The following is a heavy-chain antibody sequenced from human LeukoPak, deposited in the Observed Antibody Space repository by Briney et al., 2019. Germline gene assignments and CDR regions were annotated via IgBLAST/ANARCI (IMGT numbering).Heavy chain of an antibody. J-gene: IGHJ4*02. D-gene: IGHD3-22*01. Sequence: SETLSLTCTVSGVSISSSSYYWGWIRQPPGKGLEWIGSIYYSGSTYYNPSLKSRATISVDTSKNQFSLKLSSVTAADTAVYYCAKLPDDSLDYWGQGTLVTVSS. CDR1: GVSISSSSYY. V-gene: IGHV4-39*01. CDR3: AKLPDDSLDY. CDR2: IYYSGST.